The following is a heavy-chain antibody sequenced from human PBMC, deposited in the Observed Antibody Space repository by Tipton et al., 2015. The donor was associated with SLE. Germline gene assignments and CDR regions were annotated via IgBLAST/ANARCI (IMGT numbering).Heavy chain of an antibody. CDR3: ARGHWGPHDACDI. D-gene: IGHD7-27*01. Sequence: QLVQSGPEVKKPGASVKVSCKASGYIFTGYYLHWVRQAPGQGLEWMGWINPNSGDTNDVQKFQGRVSTTRDTSINTVYMELRDLTYDDTAVYFCARGHWGPHDACDIWGQGTTVTVSS. J-gene: IGHJ3*02. CDR2: INPNSGDT. V-gene: IGHV1-2*02. CDR1: GYIFTGYY.